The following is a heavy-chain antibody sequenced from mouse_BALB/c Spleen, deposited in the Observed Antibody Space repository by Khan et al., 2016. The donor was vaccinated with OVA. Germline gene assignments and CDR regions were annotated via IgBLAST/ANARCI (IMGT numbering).Heavy chain of an antibody. CDR2: IYPTGYFT. CDR3: TRWATWFFDV. D-gene: IGHD3-1*01. CDR1: GYTFTNYW. Sequence: VMLVESGNELIRPGTSVKMSCKASGYTFTNYWLGWVKQRPGHGLEWIGDIYPTGYFTNYNEKFKGKATLTVDTSSNTAYMQLSGLTSEDSAVYFCTRWATWFFDVWGAGTTVTVSS. V-gene: IGHV1-63*02. J-gene: IGHJ1*01.